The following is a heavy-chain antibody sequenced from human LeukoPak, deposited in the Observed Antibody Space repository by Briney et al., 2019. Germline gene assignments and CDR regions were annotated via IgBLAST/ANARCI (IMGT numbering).Heavy chain of an antibody. CDR2: IYYSGST. Sequence: TFSRYGMSWVRQAPGKGLEWIGTIYYSGSTYYNPSLKSRVTISVDTSKNQFSLKLSSVTAADTAVYYCARGGEGFAIDYWGQGTLVTVSS. V-gene: IGHV4-39*07. D-gene: IGHD2-21*01. CDR3: ARGGEGFAIDY. J-gene: IGHJ4*02. CDR1: TFSRYG.